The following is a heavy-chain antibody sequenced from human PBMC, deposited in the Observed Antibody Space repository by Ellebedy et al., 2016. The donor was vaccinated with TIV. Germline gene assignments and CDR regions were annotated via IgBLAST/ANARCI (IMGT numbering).Heavy chain of an antibody. CDR3: ARASADGYNIDY. CDR2: IYYSAST. J-gene: IGHJ4*02. CDR1: GGSISSYY. V-gene: IGHV4-59*01. Sequence: MPSETLSLTCTVSGGSISSYYWSWIRQPQGKGLEWIGYIYYSASTNYNPSLKSRVTISVDTSKNQFSLKLSSVTAADTAVYYCARASADGYNIDYWGQGTLVTVSS. D-gene: IGHD5-24*01.